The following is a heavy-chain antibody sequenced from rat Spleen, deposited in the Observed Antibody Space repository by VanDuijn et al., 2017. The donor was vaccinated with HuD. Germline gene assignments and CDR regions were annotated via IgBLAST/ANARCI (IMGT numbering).Heavy chain of an antibody. D-gene: IGHD1-12*01. J-gene: IGHJ3*01. V-gene: IGHV2-43*01. Sequence: QVQLKESGPGLVQPSQTLSLTCTVSGFSLTSYHVSWVRQPPGKGLEWMGVIWTGGSTAYNSFFKSRLSISRDISKSQVFLKMNSLQTEDTDTYYCVRANRDSYAHFDYWGQGTLVTVSS. CDR1: GFSLTSYH. CDR3: VRANRDSYAHFDY. CDR2: IWTGGST.